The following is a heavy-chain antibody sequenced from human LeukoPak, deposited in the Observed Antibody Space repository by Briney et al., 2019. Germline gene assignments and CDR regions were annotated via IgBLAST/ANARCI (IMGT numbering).Heavy chain of an antibody. CDR2: IRSKAYGGTT. V-gene: IGHV3-49*04. J-gene: IGHJ5*02. CDR1: GFTLGDYA. CDR3: TRDNWFDP. Sequence: PGGSLRLSCTASGFTLGDYAMSWVRQAPGKGLEWVGFIRSKAYGGTTEYAASVKGRFTISRDDSKSIAYLQMNSLKTEDTAVYYRTRDNWFDPWGQGTLVTVSS.